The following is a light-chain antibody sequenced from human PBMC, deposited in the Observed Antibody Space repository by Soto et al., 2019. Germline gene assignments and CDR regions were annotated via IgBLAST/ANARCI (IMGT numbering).Light chain of an antibody. CDR3: QSYDSSLSGWV. Sequence: QSVLTQPPSVSGDPGQRVTISCTGSSSNIGAGYDVHWYQQLPGTAPKLLIYGNSNRPSGVPDRFSGSKSGTSASLAINGLRAEDEADYYCQSYDSSLSGWVFGGGTKVTVL. CDR2: GNS. V-gene: IGLV1-40*01. J-gene: IGLJ3*02. CDR1: SSNIGAGYD.